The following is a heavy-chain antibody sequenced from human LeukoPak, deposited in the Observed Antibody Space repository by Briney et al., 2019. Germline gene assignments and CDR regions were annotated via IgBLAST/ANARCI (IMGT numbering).Heavy chain of an antibody. CDR1: GYTFTGYY. D-gene: IGHD4-17*01. CDR3: ARVGRGDDYGDYGWGY. J-gene: IGHJ4*02. CDR2: INPNSGGT. V-gene: IGHV1-2*02. Sequence: ASVKVSCKASGYTFTGYYMHWVRQAPGQGLEWMGWINPNSGGTNYAQDFHGRVTMTRDTSIGTAYMELSSLRSEDTAVYYCARVGRGDDYGDYGWGYWGQGTLVTVSS.